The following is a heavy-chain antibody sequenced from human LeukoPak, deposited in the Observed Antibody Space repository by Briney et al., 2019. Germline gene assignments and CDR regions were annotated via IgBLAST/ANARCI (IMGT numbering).Heavy chain of an antibody. J-gene: IGHJ5*02. V-gene: IGHV3-48*03. D-gene: IGHD2-2*01. Sequence: GGSLRLSCAASGFPFSSYEMNWVRQAPGKRLQWVSYISSSGNKIYYAASVKGRSTISRDNAKNSLYLQIDSLRAEDTAVYYCARGQRPQYTSTWDNWFDPWGQGAQGTVSS. CDR1: GFPFSSYE. CDR2: ISSSGNKI. CDR3: ARGQRPQYTSTWDNWFDP.